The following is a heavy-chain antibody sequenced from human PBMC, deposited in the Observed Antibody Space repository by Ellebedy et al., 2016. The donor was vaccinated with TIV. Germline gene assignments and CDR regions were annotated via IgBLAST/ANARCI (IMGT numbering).Heavy chain of an antibody. J-gene: IGHJ5*01. CDR1: GFTFSTYW. CDR2: IRPDGSEK. D-gene: IGHD6-19*01. CDR3: ATIKVPIGSGWFDS. V-gene: IGHV3-7*01. Sequence: PGGSLRLSCAASGFTFSTYWMSWVRQAPGKGLEWVANIRPDGSEKNYVDSVKGRFTISRDNARNSLFLQMNSLRAEDTAVYYCATIKVPIGSGWFDSWGQGTLVIVSS.